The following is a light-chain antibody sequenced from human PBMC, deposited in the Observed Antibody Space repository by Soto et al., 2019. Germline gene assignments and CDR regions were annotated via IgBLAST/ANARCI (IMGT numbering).Light chain of an antibody. CDR2: LGS. CDR3: LQALQTPVT. J-gene: IGKJ3*01. Sequence: DIVMTQSPLSLPVTPGEPASISCRSSQSLLHSNGYNYLHWYLQTPGQSPQLLIYLGSNRAYGVHVRLSDSGSGTDFTLKVSRVEAEYVGVYYCLQALQTPVTFGPATKVDIK. CDR1: QSLLHSNGYNY. V-gene: IGKV2-28*01.